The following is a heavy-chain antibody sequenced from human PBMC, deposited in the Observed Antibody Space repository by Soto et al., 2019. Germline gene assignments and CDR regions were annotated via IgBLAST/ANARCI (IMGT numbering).Heavy chain of an antibody. D-gene: IGHD2-21*01. CDR1: GYTFTSYG. Sequence: QVQLVQSGAEVKKPGASVKVSCKASGYTFTSYGISWVRRAPGQGLEWMGWISAYNGNTNYAQKIQGRVTMITDTYKSTTHRELRNLRSDDTGLYYCERWSNAVPPGFELLANFACWGQGTLVTVSS. CDR2: ISAYNGNT. J-gene: IGHJ4*02. CDR3: ERWSNAVPPGFELLANFAC. V-gene: IGHV1-18*01.